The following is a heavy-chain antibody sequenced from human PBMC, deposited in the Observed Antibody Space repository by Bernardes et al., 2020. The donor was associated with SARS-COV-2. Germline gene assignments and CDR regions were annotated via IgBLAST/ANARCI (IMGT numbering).Heavy chain of an antibody. J-gene: IGHJ4*02. V-gene: IGHV4-34*01. D-gene: IGHD6-6*01. Sequence: SETLSLTCAVYGGSFSGYYWSWIRQPPGQGLEWIGEINHSGSTNYNPSLKSRVTISVDTSKNQFSLKLSSVTAADTAVFYCARGGSTITARPNYFNYWGQGTLVTVSS. CDR2: INHSGST. CDR1: GGSFSGYY. CDR3: ARGGSTITARPNYFNY.